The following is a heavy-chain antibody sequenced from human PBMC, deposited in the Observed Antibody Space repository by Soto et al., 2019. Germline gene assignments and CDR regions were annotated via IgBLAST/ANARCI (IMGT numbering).Heavy chain of an antibody. D-gene: IGHD3-22*01. Sequence: QVQLVQSGTEVKKPGASVKVSCKASGYTFRNYGLSWVRQAPGQGLEWMGWIGPYNGNTKFAQKFQGRVTMTADTSTSKAYMELRSLRSDDTAVYYCARGDHYDSRGYYPGDYWGQGTLVTVSS. CDR2: IGPYNGNT. V-gene: IGHV1-18*01. CDR3: ARGDHYDSRGYYPGDY. J-gene: IGHJ4*02. CDR1: GYTFRNYG.